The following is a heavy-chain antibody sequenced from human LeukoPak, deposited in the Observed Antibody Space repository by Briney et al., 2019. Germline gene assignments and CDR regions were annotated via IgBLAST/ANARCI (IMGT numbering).Heavy chain of an antibody. CDR2: IYTSGNT. D-gene: IGHD3-10*01. CDR1: GGSISSYY. J-gene: IGHJ5*02. Sequence: SETLSLTCTVSGGSISSYYWSWIRQPAGKGLEWIGRIYTSGNTNYNPSLKSRVTMSVDTSKNQFSLKLSSVTAADTAVYYCARDFRLLWFGESEYNWFDPWGQGTLVTVSS. V-gene: IGHV4-4*07. CDR3: ARDFRLLWFGESEYNWFDP.